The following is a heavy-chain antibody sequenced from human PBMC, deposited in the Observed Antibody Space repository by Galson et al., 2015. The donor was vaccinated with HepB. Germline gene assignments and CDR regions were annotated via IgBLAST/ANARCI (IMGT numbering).Heavy chain of an antibody. CDR1: GYTFTSYG. CDR3: ARNYYYGSGSYYCFDY. CDR2: ISAYNGNT. V-gene: IGHV1-18*04. D-gene: IGHD3-10*01. Sequence: SVKVSCKASGYTFTSYGISWVRQAPGQGLEWMGWISAYNGNTNYAQKLQGRVTMTTDTSTSTAYMELRSLRSDDTAVYYCARNYYYGSGSYYCFDYWGQGTLVTVSS. J-gene: IGHJ4*02.